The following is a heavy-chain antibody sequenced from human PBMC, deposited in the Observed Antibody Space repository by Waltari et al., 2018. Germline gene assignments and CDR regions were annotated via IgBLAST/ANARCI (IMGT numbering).Heavy chain of an antibody. CDR3: AREGSHLTTVNDY. J-gene: IGHJ4*02. V-gene: IGHV1-2*02. D-gene: IGHD4-4*01. CDR1: GYTFTAYY. CDR2: INPRSGET. Sequence: QEHLVQSGAEVKKPGASVRVSCKASGYTFTAYYIHRVRQAPGQGLEWMGWINPRSGETKYAQKFHGRVTMTRDTSINTAYMELSSLLFDDTAVYYCAREGSHLTTVNDYWGQGTLVIVSS.